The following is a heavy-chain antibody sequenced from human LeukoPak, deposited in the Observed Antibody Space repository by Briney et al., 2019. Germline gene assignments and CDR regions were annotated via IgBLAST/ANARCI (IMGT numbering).Heavy chain of an antibody. D-gene: IGHD6-19*01. J-gene: IGHJ5*02. Sequence: ASVKVSCKASGYTFTGYYMHWVRQAPGQGLEWMGWINPNSGGTNYAQKFQGRVTMTRDTSISTAYMELSRLRSDDTAVYYCARDPVPEGIAVADYAGWFDPWGQGTLVTVSS. V-gene: IGHV1-2*02. CDR1: GYTFTGYY. CDR3: ARDPVPEGIAVADYAGWFDP. CDR2: INPNSGGT.